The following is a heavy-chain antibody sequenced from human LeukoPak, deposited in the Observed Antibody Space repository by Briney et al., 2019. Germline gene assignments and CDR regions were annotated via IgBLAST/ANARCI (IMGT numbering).Heavy chain of an antibody. CDR1: GDSVPSNSAA. V-gene: IGHV6-1*01. CDR3: ARGWRAHDY. J-gene: IGHJ4*02. Sequence: SQTLSLTCAISGDSVPSNSAAWNWIRQSPSRGLEWLGRTYYRSKWYNEYAVSVNSRIAIKTDSAKNQFSLQLNSVTPEDTAVYYCARGWRAHDYWGQGTLVTVSS. D-gene: IGHD5-24*01. CDR2: TYYRSKWYN.